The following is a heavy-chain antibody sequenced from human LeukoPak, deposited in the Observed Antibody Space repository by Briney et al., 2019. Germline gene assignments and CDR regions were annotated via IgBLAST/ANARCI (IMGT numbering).Heavy chain of an antibody. CDR2: IIPILGIA. V-gene: IGHV1-69*04. D-gene: IGHD5-24*01. J-gene: IGHJ4*02. CDR1: GGTFSSYA. Sequence: GASVKVSCKASGGTFSSYAISWVRQAPGQGLEWMGRIIPILGIANYAQKFQGRVTITADKSTSTAYMELSSLRSEDTAVYYCASFKMAKGEYYFDYWGQGTLVTVSS. CDR3: ASFKMAKGEYYFDY.